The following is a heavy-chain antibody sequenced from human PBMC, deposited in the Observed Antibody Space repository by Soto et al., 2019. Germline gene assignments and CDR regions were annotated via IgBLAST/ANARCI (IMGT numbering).Heavy chain of an antibody. CDR1: GGSISSGGYY. J-gene: IGHJ3*02. V-gene: IGHV4-31*03. CDR3: ARGANTEAFDI. Sequence: ALSLTCTVSGGSISSGGYYWSWIRQHPGKGLEWIGYIYYSGSTYYNPSLKSRVTISVDTSKNQFSLKLSSVTAADTAVYYCARGANTEAFDIWGRGTMVTVSS. D-gene: IGHD2-2*02. CDR2: IYYSGST.